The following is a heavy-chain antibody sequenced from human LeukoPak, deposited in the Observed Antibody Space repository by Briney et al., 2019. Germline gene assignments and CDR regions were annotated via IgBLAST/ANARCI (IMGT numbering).Heavy chain of an antibody. CDR1: GFSFSDHY. D-gene: IGHD6-19*01. Sequence: GGSLRLSCAASGFSFSDHYMDWVRQAPGKGLEWVGRIRNKANSYTTEYAASVKGRFSISRDDSKNALYLQMNSLKIEDTAVYYCASLVAGTAYWGQGTLVTVSS. J-gene: IGHJ4*02. CDR3: ASLVAGTAY. CDR2: IRNKANSYTT. V-gene: IGHV3-72*01.